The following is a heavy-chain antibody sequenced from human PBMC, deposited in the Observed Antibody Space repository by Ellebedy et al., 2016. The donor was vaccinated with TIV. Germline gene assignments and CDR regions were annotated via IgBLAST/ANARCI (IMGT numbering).Heavy chain of an antibody. Sequence: LSLTCAASGYTFTSYWMHWVRQAPGKGLVWVSHINGDGSHTIYADSVKGRFTISRDNAKNTLYLQMNSLRADDTAVYYCARDLYYGIDFWGQGTTVTVSS. J-gene: IGHJ6*02. V-gene: IGHV3-74*01. CDR2: INGDGSHT. CDR1: GYTFTSYW. CDR3: ARDLYYGIDF. D-gene: IGHD2-8*01.